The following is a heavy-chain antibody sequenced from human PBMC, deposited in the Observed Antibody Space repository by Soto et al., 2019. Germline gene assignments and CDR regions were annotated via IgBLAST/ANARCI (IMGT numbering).Heavy chain of an antibody. Sequence: EVQLVESGGGLVQPGGSLRLSCAASGFTFSSYWMSWVRQAPGKGLEWVANKKQDGSEKYYVDSVKSRFNISRDNAKNSLYLQMNSRRAEDTAVYYCARDSGKQQRTDYWGQGTLVTVSS. CDR1: GFTFSSYW. V-gene: IGHV3-7*01. J-gene: IGHJ4*02. CDR2: KKQDGSEK. CDR3: ARDSGKQQRTDY. D-gene: IGHD6-13*01.